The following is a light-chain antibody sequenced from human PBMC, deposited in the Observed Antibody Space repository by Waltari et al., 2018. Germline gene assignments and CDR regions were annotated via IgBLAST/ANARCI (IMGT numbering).Light chain of an antibody. V-gene: IGLV2-23*02. J-gene: IGLJ2*01. CDR3: SSYAGDRTFVL. CDR2: EVT. CDR1: SSDIGSYNL. Sequence: QSALTQPASVSGSPGQSITISCTGTSSDIGSYNLVSWFQQHPGKAPKLMIFEVTRRPAGVSNRFSGSKSGNTASLTISGLQAEDEADYYCSSYAGDRTFVLFGGGTKLTVL.